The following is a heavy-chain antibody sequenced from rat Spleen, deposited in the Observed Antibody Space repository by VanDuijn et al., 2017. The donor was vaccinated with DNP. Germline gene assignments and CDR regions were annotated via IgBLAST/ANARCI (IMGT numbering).Heavy chain of an antibody. Sequence: EVQLVESGGKLVQPGNSLKVSCAASGFTFSGFAMAWVRQAPKKGLEWVATILYDGSRTNYRDSVKGRFTISRDNAKSTLYLQMDSLRSEDTATYYCATLKLDWFTYWGQGTLVTVSS. J-gene: IGHJ3*01. V-gene: IGHV5S10*01. D-gene: IGHD1-10*01. CDR3: ATLKLDWFTY. CDR1: GFTFSGFA. CDR2: ILYDGSRT.